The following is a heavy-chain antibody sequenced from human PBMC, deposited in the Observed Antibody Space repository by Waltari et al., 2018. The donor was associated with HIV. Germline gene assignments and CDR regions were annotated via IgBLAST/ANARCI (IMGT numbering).Heavy chain of an antibody. D-gene: IGHD3-10*01. V-gene: IGHV3-9*01. Sequence: QLVVSGGGLVEPGRSLRLSCAASRFIIEDLDMHVVRQDPGNGLVWVSSISSNGRTIVYADSVKCRFTISRDTARDFLYLHMNSLRTEDTALYYCASGDEYYGGDGGAFDIWGQGTMVTVSS. CDR1: RFIIEDLD. CDR3: ASGDEYYGGDGGAFDI. J-gene: IGHJ3*02. CDR2: ISSNGRTI.